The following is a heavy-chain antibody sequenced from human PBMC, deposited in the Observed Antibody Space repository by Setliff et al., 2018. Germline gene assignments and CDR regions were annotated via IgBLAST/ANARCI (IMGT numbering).Heavy chain of an antibody. CDR3: ARLGVDDSSGYYYPGGYMDV. V-gene: IGHV4-59*08. Sequence: SETLSLTCTVSGGSISSSYWSWIRQPPGKGLEWIGYFYHSGSTYYSPSLMSRVTISVDTSKNQFSRKRSSVTAADTAVYYCARLGVDDSSGYYYPGGYMDVWGKGTTVTVSA. CDR2: FYHSGST. J-gene: IGHJ6*04. D-gene: IGHD3-22*01. CDR1: GGSISSSY.